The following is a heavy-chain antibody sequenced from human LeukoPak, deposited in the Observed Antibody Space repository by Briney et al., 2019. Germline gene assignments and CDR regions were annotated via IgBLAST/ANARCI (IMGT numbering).Heavy chain of an antibody. CDR1: GFTFSTYW. CDR2: FSSLSCTL. V-gene: IGHV3-48*04. CDR3: ARDQGGSYSY. Sequence: GGSLRLSCAASGFTFSTYWMTWVREAPGKGLEWVSYFSSLSCTLDYADSVKGRFTISRDNAKNSLYLQMNSLSAEDTAVYYCARDQGGSYSYWGQGTLVTVSS. J-gene: IGHJ4*02. D-gene: IGHD1-26*01.